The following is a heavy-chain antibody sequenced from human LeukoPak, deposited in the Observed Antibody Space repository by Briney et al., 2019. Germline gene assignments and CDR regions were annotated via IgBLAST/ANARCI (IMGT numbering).Heavy chain of an antibody. CDR1: GFTFRNHW. Sequence: GGSLRLSCVASGFTFRNHWMSWVRQAPGEGPEWVANINQDGSEKYYVDSVKGRFTISRDSAESSLYLQMSSLRSEDTAVYYCARTFCTIPTCYIGYNWFDPWGQGTLVTVSS. D-gene: IGHD2-2*02. J-gene: IGHJ5*02. CDR2: INQDGSEK. V-gene: IGHV3-7*03. CDR3: ARTFCTIPTCYIGYNWFDP.